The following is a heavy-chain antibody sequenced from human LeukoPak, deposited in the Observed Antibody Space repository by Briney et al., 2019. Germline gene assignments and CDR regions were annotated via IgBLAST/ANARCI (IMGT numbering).Heavy chain of an antibody. D-gene: IGHD3-22*01. CDR3: TAGAYDSSGIDY. Sequence: SETLSLTCTVSGGSISNFYWSWIRQPPGKGLEWIGYIYYSGSTNYNPSLKSRVTISVDTSKNQFSLKLSSVTAADTAVYYCTAGAYDSSGIDYWGQGTLVTVSS. CDR2: IYYSGST. J-gene: IGHJ4*02. V-gene: IGHV4-59*08. CDR1: GGSISNFY.